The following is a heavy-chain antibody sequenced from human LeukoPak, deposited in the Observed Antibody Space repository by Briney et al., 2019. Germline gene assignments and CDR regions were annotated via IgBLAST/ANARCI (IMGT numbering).Heavy chain of an antibody. J-gene: IGHJ4*02. CDR3: ARAHYSSFDY. D-gene: IGHD6-13*01. CDR2: INTDGSTK. Sequence: GGSLRLSCAASGFTFSRYWMHWVRQAPGKGLVWVSHINTDGSTKTYTDSVKGRFTISRDNAKNTLYLQMNSLRVEDTAIYYCARAHYSSFDYWGQGTLVTVSS. CDR1: GFTFSRYW. V-gene: IGHV3-74*01.